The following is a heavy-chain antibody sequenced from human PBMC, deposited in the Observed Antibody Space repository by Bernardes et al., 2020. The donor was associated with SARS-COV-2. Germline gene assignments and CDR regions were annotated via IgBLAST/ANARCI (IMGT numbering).Heavy chain of an antibody. CDR3: AKENMVYGYFDL. CDR2: ISASGGST. J-gene: IGHJ2*01. Sequence: GGSLRLSCAASGFTFSSYAMSWVRQAPGTGLEWVSGISASGGSTYYADSVKGRLTISRDNSKNTLYLQMNSLRADDTAVYYCAKENMVYGYFDLWGRGTRVTVSS. D-gene: IGHD2-8*01. CDR1: GFTFSSYA. V-gene: IGHV3-23*01.